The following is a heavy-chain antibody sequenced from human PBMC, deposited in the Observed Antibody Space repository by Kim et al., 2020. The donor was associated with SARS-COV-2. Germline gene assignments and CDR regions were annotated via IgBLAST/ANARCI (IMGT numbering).Heavy chain of an antibody. Sequence: SVKVSCKASGGTFSSYAISWVRQAPGQGLEWMGGIIPIFGTANYAQKFQGRVTITADESTSTAYMELSSLRSEDTAVYYCARDIYYGSGSLGLGAFDIWGQGTMVTVSS. CDR2: IIPIFGTA. CDR3: ARDIYYGSGSLGLGAFDI. J-gene: IGHJ3*02. D-gene: IGHD3-10*01. V-gene: IGHV1-69*13. CDR1: GGTFSSYA.